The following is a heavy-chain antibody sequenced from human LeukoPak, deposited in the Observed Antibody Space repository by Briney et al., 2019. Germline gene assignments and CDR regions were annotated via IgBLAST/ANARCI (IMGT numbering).Heavy chain of an antibody. CDR2: ISYDGSNK. D-gene: IGHD4-11*01. CDR1: GFTFSSYW. Sequence: GGSLRLSCAASGFTFSSYWMHWVRQAPGKGLEWVAVISYDGSNKYYADSVKGRFTISRDNSKNTLYLQMNSLRAEDTAVYYCARDPDSNYAPNYFDYWGQGTLVTVSS. CDR3: ARDPDSNYAPNYFDY. J-gene: IGHJ4*02. V-gene: IGHV3-30-3*01.